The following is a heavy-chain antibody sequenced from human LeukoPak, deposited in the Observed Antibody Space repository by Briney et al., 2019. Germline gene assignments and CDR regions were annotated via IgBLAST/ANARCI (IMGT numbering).Heavy chain of an antibody. J-gene: IGHJ3*02. V-gene: IGHV3-23*01. CDR1: GFTVSTNY. D-gene: IGHD3-16*01. Sequence: GGSLILSCAASGFTVSTNYMSWVRQAPGKGLEWVSGISSGGSGTYYADSVKGRFTISRDNSKNTLYLQMNSLRAEDTAVYYCAKKVGGVYAFDIWGQGTMVTVSS. CDR3: AKKVGGVYAFDI. CDR2: ISSGGSGT.